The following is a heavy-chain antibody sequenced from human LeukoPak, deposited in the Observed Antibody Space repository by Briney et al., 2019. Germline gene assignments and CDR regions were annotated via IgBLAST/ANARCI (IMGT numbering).Heavy chain of an antibody. CDR2: IYTSGST. Sequence: SETLSLTCTVPGGSISSGSYYWSWIRQPAGKGLEWIGRIYTSGSTNYNPSLKSRVTISVDTSKNQFSLKLSSVTAADTAVYYCARDPGGYCSGGSCYLYNWFDPWGQGTLVTVSS. CDR3: ARDPGGYCSGGSCYLYNWFDP. CDR1: GGSISSGSYY. V-gene: IGHV4-61*02. J-gene: IGHJ5*02. D-gene: IGHD2-15*01.